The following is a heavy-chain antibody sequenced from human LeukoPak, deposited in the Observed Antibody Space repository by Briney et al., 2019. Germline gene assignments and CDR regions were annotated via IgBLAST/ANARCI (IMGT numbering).Heavy chain of an antibody. CDR3: ARRYRRAGYNYYFDY. D-gene: IGHD5-24*01. CDR2: IYYSGTT. Sequence: SETLSNACTVSGGFISSYYWSWIRQPPGKGLEWIGYIYYSGTTDYNPSLKSRVTISVDTSKNQFSLKLSSVTAADTAVYYCARRYRRAGYNYYFDYWGQGTLVTVSS. CDR1: GGFISSYY. V-gene: IGHV4-59*08. J-gene: IGHJ4*02.